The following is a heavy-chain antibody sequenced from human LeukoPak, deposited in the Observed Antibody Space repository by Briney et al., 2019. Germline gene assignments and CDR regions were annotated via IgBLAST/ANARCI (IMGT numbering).Heavy chain of an antibody. CDR3: ASIAAHYSNWFDP. Sequence: PGGSLRLSCAASGFTFDVYGMIWVRQAPGKGLEWVSGINWNGGSTGYADAVKGRFTISRDNAKNSLYLQMNSLRAEDTAVYYCASIAAHYSNWFDPWGQGTLVTVSS. J-gene: IGHJ5*02. V-gene: IGHV3-20*04. CDR2: INWNGGST. CDR1: GFTFDVYG. D-gene: IGHD6-6*01.